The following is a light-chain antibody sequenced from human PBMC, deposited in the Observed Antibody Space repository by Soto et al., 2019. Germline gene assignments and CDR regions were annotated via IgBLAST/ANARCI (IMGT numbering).Light chain of an antibody. J-gene: IGKJ1*01. CDR1: QSVGSD. Sequence: EIVLTQSPATLSLSPGERATLSCRASQSVGSDVAWYQQKPGQAPRLLIYGASSRATGIPDRFSGSGSGTDFTLTISRLEPEDFAVYYCQQYGGSPWTFGQGTKV. CDR3: QQYGGSPWT. CDR2: GAS. V-gene: IGKV3-20*01.